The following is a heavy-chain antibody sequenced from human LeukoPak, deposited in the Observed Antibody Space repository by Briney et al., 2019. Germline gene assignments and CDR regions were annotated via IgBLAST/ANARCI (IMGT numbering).Heavy chain of an antibody. CDR3: ATEAIQDVEVFDY. D-gene: IGHD2-21*01. J-gene: IGHJ4*02. CDR1: GFTFSSYA. Sequence: PGRSLRLSCAASGFTFSSYAMHWVRQAPGKGLEWVAVISYEGSNKYYADSVKGRFTISRHNSKTTMSMQMNSLRAEDTAVYYCATEAIQDVEVFDYWGQGTLVTVSS. V-gene: IGHV3-30-3*01. CDR2: ISYEGSNK.